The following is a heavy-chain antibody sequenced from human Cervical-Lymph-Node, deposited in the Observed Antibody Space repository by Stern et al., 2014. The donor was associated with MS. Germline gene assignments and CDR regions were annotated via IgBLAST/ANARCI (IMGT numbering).Heavy chain of an antibody. CDR3: ARTKTVTTYYGMDV. CDR1: GYTFTDYY. V-gene: IGHV1-2*02. CDR2: INPVHGGP. J-gene: IGHJ6*02. D-gene: IGHD4-17*01. Sequence: QLVQSGAEVKKPGASVKVSCKASGYTFTDYYLHWVRQAPGQGLEWMGWINPVHGGPNSAQKFQGRVTMTRDTAISTAYMELSRLTSDDTAVYYCARTKTVTTYYGMDVWGQGTTVTVSS.